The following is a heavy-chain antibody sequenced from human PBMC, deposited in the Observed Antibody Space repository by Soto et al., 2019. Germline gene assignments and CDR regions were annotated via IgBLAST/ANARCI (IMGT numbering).Heavy chain of an antibody. CDR3: AKDGGGGGLRFLEWFPDY. V-gene: IGHV3-30*18. J-gene: IGHJ4*02. CDR1: GFTFSSYG. D-gene: IGHD3-3*01. Sequence: HPGGSLRLSCAASGFTFSSYGMHWVRQAPGKGLEWVAVISYDGSNKYYADSVKGRFTISRDNSKNTLYLQMNSLRAEDTAVYYCAKDGGGGGLRFLEWFPDYWGQGTLVTVSS. CDR2: ISYDGSNK.